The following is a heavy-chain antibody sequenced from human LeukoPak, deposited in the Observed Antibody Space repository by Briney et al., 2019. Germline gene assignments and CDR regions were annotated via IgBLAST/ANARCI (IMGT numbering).Heavy chain of an antibody. Sequence: ASVKVSCKTSGYTFTTYDINWVRQATGQGLEWMGWMNPNSGYTGYAQKFQGRVTLTRNTSISTAYMELSSLRSEDTAVYYCARGVDSSSWYRFHYWGQGTLVTVSS. J-gene: IGHJ4*02. CDR1: GYTFTTYD. CDR3: ARGVDSSSWYRFHY. V-gene: IGHV1-8*03. CDR2: MNPNSGYT. D-gene: IGHD3-22*01.